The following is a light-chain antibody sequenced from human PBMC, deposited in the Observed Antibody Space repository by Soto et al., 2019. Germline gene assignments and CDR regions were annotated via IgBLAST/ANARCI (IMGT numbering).Light chain of an antibody. CDR2: DAS. J-gene: IGKJ1*01. V-gene: IGKV3-11*01. Sequence: EIVLTQSPATLSLSPGEIATLSCRASQSVSSYLAWYQQKPVQAPRLLIYDASNRATGIPARFSGSGSGTDFTLTISSLEPEDFAVYYCQQRTAFGQGTKVDIK. CDR3: QQRTA. CDR1: QSVSSY.